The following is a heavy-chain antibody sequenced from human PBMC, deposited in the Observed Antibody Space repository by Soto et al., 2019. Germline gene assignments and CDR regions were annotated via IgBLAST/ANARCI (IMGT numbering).Heavy chain of an antibody. Sequence: GGSLRLSCAASGFTFSSYDMHWVRQATGKGLEWVSAIGTAGDTYYPGSVKGRFTISRENAKNSLYLQMNSLRAGDTAVYYCARGSLAAAGLKGWFDTWGQGTMVTVSS. CDR2: IGTAGDT. D-gene: IGHD6-13*01. V-gene: IGHV3-13*01. CDR3: ARGSLAAAGLKGWFDT. J-gene: IGHJ5*02. CDR1: GFTFSSYD.